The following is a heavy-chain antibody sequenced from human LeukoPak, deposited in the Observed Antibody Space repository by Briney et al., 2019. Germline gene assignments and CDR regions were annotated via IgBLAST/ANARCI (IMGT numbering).Heavy chain of an antibody. V-gene: IGHV3-72*01. CDR3: ARESGGGVLGYFDL. J-gene: IGHJ2*01. CDR2: TRNKANSYTT. Sequence: PGGCLRLSCAASGFTFSDHCMDWVRQAPGKGLEWVGRTRNKANSYTTEYAASVKGRFTISRDDSKKSLYLQMNSLKTEDTAVYYCARESGGGVLGYFDLWGRGTLVSVSS. CDR1: GFTFSDHC. D-gene: IGHD3-10*01.